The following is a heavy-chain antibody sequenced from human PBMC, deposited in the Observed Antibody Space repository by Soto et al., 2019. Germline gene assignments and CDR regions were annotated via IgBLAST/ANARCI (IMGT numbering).Heavy chain of an antibody. CDR1: GGSISSSSYY. J-gene: IGHJ5*02. CDR3: ARRNGLRSWFGELFSLGHPNSPSHNWFDP. V-gene: IGHV4-39*01. CDR2: IYYSGST. D-gene: IGHD3-10*01. Sequence: SETLSLTCTVSGGSISSSSYYWGWIRQPPGKGLEWIGSIYYSGSTYYNPSLKSRVTISVDTSKNQFSLKLSSVTAADTAVYYCARRNGLRSWFGELFSLGHPNSPSHNWFDPWGQGTLVTVSS.